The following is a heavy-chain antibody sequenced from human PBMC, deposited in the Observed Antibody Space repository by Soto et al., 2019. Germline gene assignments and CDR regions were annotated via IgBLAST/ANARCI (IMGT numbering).Heavy chain of an antibody. CDR2: IIPILGIA. D-gene: IGHD3-22*01. CDR1: GGTFSSYT. CDR3: ARDEYYDSSGYYAHNY. V-gene: IGHV1-69*08. J-gene: IGHJ4*02. Sequence: QVQLVQSGAEVKKPGSSVKVSCKASGGTFSSYTISWVRQAPGQGLEWMGRIIPILGIANYAQKFQGRVTIPADKSTSTAYMELSSLRSEDTAVYYCARDEYYDSSGYYAHNYWGQGTLVTVSS.